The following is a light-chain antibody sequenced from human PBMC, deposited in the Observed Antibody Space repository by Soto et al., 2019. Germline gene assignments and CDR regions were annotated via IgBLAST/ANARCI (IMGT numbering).Light chain of an antibody. J-gene: IGKJ1*01. CDR2: DAS. CDR1: QSISSW. Sequence: DIQMTQSPSTLSASVGARVTITCRASQSISSWLAWYQQKPGKAPKVLIYDASTLQSGVPSRFSGSGSGTEFTLTISSLQPDDFATYYCQHYNNYLWTFGQGTKVDIK. V-gene: IGKV1-5*01. CDR3: QHYNNYLWT.